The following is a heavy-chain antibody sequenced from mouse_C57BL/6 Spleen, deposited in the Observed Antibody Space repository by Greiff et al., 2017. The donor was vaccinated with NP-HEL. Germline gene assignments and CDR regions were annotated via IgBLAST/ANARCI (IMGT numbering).Heavy chain of an antibody. CDR2: IYPGDGDT. CDR3: AMSTVNWYFDV. CDR1: GYAFSSYW. D-gene: IGHD1-1*01. Sequence: LVESGAELVKPGASVKISCKASGYAFSSYWMNWVKQRPGKGLEWIGQIYPGDGDTNYNGKFKGKAKLTADKSSSTAYMQLSSLTSGDSAVFFCAMSTVNWYFDVWGPGTTVTVSS. V-gene: IGHV1-80*01. J-gene: IGHJ1*01.